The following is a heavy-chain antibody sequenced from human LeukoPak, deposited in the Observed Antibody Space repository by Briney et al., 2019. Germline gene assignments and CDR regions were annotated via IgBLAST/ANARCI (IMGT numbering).Heavy chain of an antibody. D-gene: IGHD3-22*01. CDR3: AREFHPYYYDSSGNAFDI. CDR1: GYTFTGYY. V-gene: IGHV1-2*02. Sequence: ASVKVSCKASGYTFTGYYMHWVRQAPGQGLEWMGWINPNSGGTNYAQKFQGRVTMTRDTSISTACMELSRLRSDDTAVYYCAREFHPYYYDSSGNAFDIWGQGTMVTVSS. CDR2: INPNSGGT. J-gene: IGHJ3*02.